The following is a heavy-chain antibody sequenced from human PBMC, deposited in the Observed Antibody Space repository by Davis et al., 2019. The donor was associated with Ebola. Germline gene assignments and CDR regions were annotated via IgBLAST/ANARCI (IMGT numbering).Heavy chain of an antibody. V-gene: IGHV5-51*01. J-gene: IGHJ3*02. Sequence: KVSCKGSGYSFTSYWIGWVRQMPGKGLEWMGIIYPGDSDTRYSPSFQGQVTISADKSISTAYLQWSSLKASDTAMYYCARPLDSSSWDDAFDIWGQGTMVTVSS. CDR3: ARPLDSSSWDDAFDI. CDR2: IYPGDSDT. CDR1: GYSFTSYW. D-gene: IGHD6-13*01.